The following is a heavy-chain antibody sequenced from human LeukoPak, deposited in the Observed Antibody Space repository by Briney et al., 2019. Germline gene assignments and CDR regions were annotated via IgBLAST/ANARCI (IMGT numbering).Heavy chain of an antibody. J-gene: IGHJ6*02. CDR1: GFTFSIYT. CDR2: LSYDGNKK. D-gene: IGHD2-21*02. CDR3: ARAPVEVTEHEDPAPPWDV. Sequence: GRSLRLSCSGSGFTFSIYTMHWVRQAPGKGLEWVAVLSYDGNKKYYADSVKGRFTISRDNSKNTLFLQMNSLRSEDTAVYYCARAPVEVTEHEDPAPPWDVWGQGTTVTVSS. V-gene: IGHV3-30*04.